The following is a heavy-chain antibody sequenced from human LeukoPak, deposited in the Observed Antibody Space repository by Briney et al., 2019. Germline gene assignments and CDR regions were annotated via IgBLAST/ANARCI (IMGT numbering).Heavy chain of an antibody. V-gene: IGHV3-30*18. CDR2: ISYDGSNK. CDR1: GFTFSSYG. J-gene: IGHJ3*02. Sequence: PGRSLRLSCAASGFTFSSYGMHWVRQAPGKGLEWVAVISYDGSNKYYADSVKGRFTISRDNSKNTLYLQMNSLRVEDTAMYYCAKGLHSSSWNDAFDIWGQGTVVTVSS. CDR3: AKGLHSSSWNDAFDI. D-gene: IGHD6-13*01.